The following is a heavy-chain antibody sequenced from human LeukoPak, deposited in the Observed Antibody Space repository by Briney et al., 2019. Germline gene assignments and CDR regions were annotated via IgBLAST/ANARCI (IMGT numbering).Heavy chain of an antibody. CDR2: IYYSGST. CDR1: GGSLSSSSYY. J-gene: IGHJ3*02. V-gene: IGHV4-39*01. Sequence: SETLSLTCTVSGGSLSSSSYYWGWIRQPPGKGLEWIGSIYYSGSTYYNPSLKSRVTISVDTSKNQFSLKLSSVTAADTAVYYCARRYYDSSGYPDPYAFDIWGQGTMVTVSS. CDR3: ARRYYDSSGYPDPYAFDI. D-gene: IGHD3-22*01.